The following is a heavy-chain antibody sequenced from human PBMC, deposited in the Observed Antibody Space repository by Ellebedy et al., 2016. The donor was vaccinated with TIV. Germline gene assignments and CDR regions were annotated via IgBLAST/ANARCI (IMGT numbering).Heavy chain of an antibody. V-gene: IGHV4-59*08. D-gene: IGHD3-10*01. Sequence: SETLSLXXSVSGDSIRSYFWGWIRQPPGEGLDCIGYISHSGRTNYSPSLKSRFTISSDTSKNQFSLKLSSVTAADTALYFCARQITLLSNYWYFDVWGRGTLVAVSS. CDR3: ARQITLLSNYWYFDV. CDR1: GDSIRSYF. CDR2: ISHSGRT. J-gene: IGHJ2*01.